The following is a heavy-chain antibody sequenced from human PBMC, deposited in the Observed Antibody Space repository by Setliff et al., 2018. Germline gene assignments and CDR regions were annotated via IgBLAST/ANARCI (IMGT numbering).Heavy chain of an antibody. V-gene: IGHV4-34*01. Sequence: SETLSLTCAVYDGSFSDYYWSWIRQPPGKGLEWIGEINHYGSTNYKSSLRSRVTISPDTSENQFSLKLNSVTAADTAVYYCARRWNFGPYGSGIHDGFDMWGQGTMGTVS. CDR1: DGSFSDYY. CDR3: ARRWNFGPYGSGIHDGFDM. J-gene: IGHJ3*02. CDR2: INHYGST. D-gene: IGHD3-10*01.